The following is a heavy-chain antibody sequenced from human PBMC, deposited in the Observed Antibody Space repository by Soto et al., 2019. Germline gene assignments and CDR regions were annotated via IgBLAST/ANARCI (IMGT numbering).Heavy chain of an antibody. CDR1: GDTFRSNG. V-gene: IGHV1-69*14. D-gene: IGHD4-17*01. J-gene: IGHJ5*01. CDR2: IIPIYGTV. Sequence: QVQLVQSGTEVTKPGSSVQVSCKVSGDTFRSNGISWVRQVPGQGLDWMGGIIPIYGTVNYALKFLGRVTITADKSTSTGYMGLSGLRPEDTGVYYCGRDGGVTGVTTNLDSWGQGNLVTVSP. CDR3: GRDGGVTGVTTNLDS.